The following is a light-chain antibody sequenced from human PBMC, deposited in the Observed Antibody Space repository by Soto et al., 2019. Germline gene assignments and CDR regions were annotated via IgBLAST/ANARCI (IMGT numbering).Light chain of an antibody. CDR3: SSYTSSATLV. J-gene: IGLJ1*01. V-gene: IGLV2-14*01. Sequence: QSALTQPASVSGSPGQSITISCTGTSSDVGGYNFVFWFQQHPGKAPKLMIYEVSNRPSGVSDRFSGSKSGNTASLSISGLQAEHEADYYCSSYTSSATLVFGTGTKVTVL. CDR2: EVS. CDR1: SSDVGGYNF.